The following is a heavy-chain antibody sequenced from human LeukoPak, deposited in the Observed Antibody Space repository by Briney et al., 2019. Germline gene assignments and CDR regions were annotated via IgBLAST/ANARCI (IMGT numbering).Heavy chain of an antibody. CDR2: IIPIFGTA. Sequence: ASVKVSCKASGGTFSSYAISWVRQAPGQGLEWMGGIIPIFGTANYAQKFQGRVTITTDESTSTAYMELSSLRSEDTAVYYCASRRAYCSSTSCYGWYYYYMDVWGKGTTVTVSS. D-gene: IGHD2-2*01. V-gene: IGHV1-69*05. CDR1: GGTFSSYA. J-gene: IGHJ6*03. CDR3: ASRRAYCSSTSCYGWYYYYMDV.